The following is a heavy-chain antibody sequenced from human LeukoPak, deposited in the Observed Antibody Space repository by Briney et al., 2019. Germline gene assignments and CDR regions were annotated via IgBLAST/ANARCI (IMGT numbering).Heavy chain of an antibody. CDR3: AKALLGATRGIDY. V-gene: IGHV3-23*01. J-gene: IGHJ4*02. D-gene: IGHD1-26*01. CDR1: GFTFSSSA. CDR2: ISASGGST. Sequence: GGSLRLSCAASGFTFSSSAMSWVRQAPGKGLEWVSAISASGGSTYYADSVKGRFTISGDNSKNTLYLQLNSLRAEVTAVYYCAKALLGATRGIDYWGQGTLVTVSS.